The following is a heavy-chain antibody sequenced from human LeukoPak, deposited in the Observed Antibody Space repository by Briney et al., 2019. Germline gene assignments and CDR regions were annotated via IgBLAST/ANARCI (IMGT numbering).Heavy chain of an antibody. V-gene: IGHV4-61*02. D-gene: IGHD6-13*01. Sequence: SETLSLTCTVSGGSISSGNYYWSWIRQPAGKGLEWIGRIYTSESTNSNPSLKSRVTMSVDTSKNQFSLKLTSVTAADTAVYYCARDRRQQLLNWYFDLWGRGTLVTVSS. CDR2: IYTSEST. J-gene: IGHJ2*01. CDR3: ARDRRQQLLNWYFDL. CDR1: GGSISSGNYY.